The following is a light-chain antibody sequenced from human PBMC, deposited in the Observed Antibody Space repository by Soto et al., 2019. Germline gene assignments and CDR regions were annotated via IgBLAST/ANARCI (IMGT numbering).Light chain of an antibody. Sequence: EIVMTQSPATLCVSPXXRXXXXXXVCQSVSSSYLAWYQQKPGQAPRLLIYGASSRATGIPDRFSGSGSGTDFTLTISRLEPEDFAVYYCQQYGSSRGTFGPGTKVDI. CDR2: GAS. CDR3: QQYGSSRGT. J-gene: IGKJ3*01. CDR1: QSVSSSY. V-gene: IGKV3-20*01.